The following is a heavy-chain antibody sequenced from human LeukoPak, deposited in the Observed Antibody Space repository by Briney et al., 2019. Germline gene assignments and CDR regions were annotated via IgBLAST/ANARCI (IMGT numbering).Heavy chain of an antibody. Sequence: GGSLRLSCAVSQFIFSTYTMTWVRQAPGKGLEWVSSISRGGGYTYYADSVKGRFIISRDSAENKVYLQMTSLRAEDTAVYYCAKDSYALDVWGQGTTVSVSS. J-gene: IGHJ6*02. V-gene: IGHV3-23*01. CDR2: ISRGGGYT. CDR3: AKDSYALDV. CDR1: QFIFSTYT.